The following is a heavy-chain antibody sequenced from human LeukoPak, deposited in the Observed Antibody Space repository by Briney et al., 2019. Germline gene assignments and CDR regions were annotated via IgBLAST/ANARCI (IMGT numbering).Heavy chain of an antibody. D-gene: IGHD3-3*01. CDR3: AMGARGAIFEYFDN. V-gene: IGHV3-74*01. Sequence: PGGSLRLSCVASGFTFSNYWMHWVRQVAGKGLVWVSHIKPDGSTTSYADSVKGRFTISRDNAQNTLYLQMNSLRAEDTAVYYCAMGARGAIFEYFDNWGQGSLVTVSS. CDR1: GFTFSNYW. J-gene: IGHJ4*02. CDR2: IKPDGSTT.